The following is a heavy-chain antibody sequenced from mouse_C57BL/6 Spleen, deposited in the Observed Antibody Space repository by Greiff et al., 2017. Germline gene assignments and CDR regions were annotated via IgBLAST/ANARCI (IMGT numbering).Heavy chain of an antibody. CDR3: ATQTAQATYAMDY. D-gene: IGHD3-2*02. Sequence: VQRVESGPGLVAPSQSLSITCTVSGFSLTSYGVSWVRQPPGKGLEWLGVICGDGSSTYHSALISRLFISTDNSTSQVFIKLNSLQTDDSAAYYCATQTAQATYAMDYWGQGTSVTVSS. J-gene: IGHJ4*01. V-gene: IGHV2-3*01. CDR1: GFSLTSYG. CDR2: ICGDGSS.